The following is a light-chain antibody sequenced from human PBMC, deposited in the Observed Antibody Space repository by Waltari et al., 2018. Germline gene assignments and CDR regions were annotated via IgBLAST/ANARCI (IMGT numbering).Light chain of an antibody. CDR3: SSYAGSDTWRYV. CDR2: EVT. J-gene: IGLJ1*01. CDR1: SSDVRGYKY. V-gene: IGLV2-8*01. Sequence: QSALTQPPSPSGSPGQSVTTSCTGTSSDVRGYKYAAWFQHHPGKAPQLMIYEVTKRPSGVPDRFSGSKSGNTASLTVSGLQAEDEADYYCSSYAGSDTWRYVFGTGTKVTVL.